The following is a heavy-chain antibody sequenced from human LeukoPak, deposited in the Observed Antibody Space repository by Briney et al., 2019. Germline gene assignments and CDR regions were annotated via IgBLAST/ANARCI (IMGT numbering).Heavy chain of an antibody. J-gene: IGHJ4*02. V-gene: IGHV3-23*01. CDR2: VSGGGGST. CDR3: ATYVRGDFDY. D-gene: IGHD3-10*02. Sequence: PGGSLRLSCGTSGFTFASYAMSWVRQAPGKGLEWVSTVSGGGGSTWYADSVKGRFTISRDNSKNTLYLQMNSLRAEDTAVYYCATYVRGDFDYWGQGTLVTVSS. CDR1: GFTFASYA.